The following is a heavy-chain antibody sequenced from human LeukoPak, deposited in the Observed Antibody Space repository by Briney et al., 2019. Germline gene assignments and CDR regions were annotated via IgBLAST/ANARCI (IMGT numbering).Heavy chain of an antibody. CDR2: ITISGRTA. CDR1: GFTFSNYA. V-gene: IGHV3-23*01. CDR3: ARLPRYGGYDHFDY. Sequence: GGSPRPSCLASGFTFSNYAMSWVRQAPGKGLEWVSGITISGRTAYYADSVKGRFTISRDNFKNTLYLQMNSLRAEDTAVYYCARLPRYGGYDHFDYWGQGILVIVSS. D-gene: IGHD5-12*01. J-gene: IGHJ4*02.